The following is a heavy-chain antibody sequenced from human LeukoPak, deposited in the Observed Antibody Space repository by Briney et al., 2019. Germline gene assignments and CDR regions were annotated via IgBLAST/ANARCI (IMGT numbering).Heavy chain of an antibody. CDR2: IGISSNKI. CDR3: AKDRKYDGYGSGSWGGDY. Sequence: GGSLRLSCAASGFTFSSYAMSWVRQAPGKGLEWVSSIGISSNKIYYADSVKGRFIISGDNAKNSVYLQMNSLRAEDTAVYYCAKDRKYDGYGSGSWGGDYWGQGTLVTVSS. V-gene: IGHV3-21*04. J-gene: IGHJ4*02. CDR1: GFTFSSYA. D-gene: IGHD3-10*01.